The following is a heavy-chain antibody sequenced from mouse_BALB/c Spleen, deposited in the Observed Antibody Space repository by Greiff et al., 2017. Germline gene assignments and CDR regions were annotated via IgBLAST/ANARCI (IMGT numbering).Heavy chain of an antibody. J-gene: IGHJ3*01. V-gene: IGHV2-3*01. Sequence: VKLMESGPGLVAPSQSLSITCTVSGFSLTSDGVSWVRQPPGKGLEWLGVIWGDGSTNYHSALISRLSISKDNSKSQVYLQLNSLHTDDTATYYCARSYDGYYVYWGQGTLVTVSA. D-gene: IGHD2-3*01. CDR3: ARSYDGYYVY. CDR2: IWGDGST. CDR1: GFSLTSDG.